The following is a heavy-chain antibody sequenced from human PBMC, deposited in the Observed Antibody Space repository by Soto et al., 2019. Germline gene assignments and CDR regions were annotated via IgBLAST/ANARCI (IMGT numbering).Heavy chain of an antibody. CDR3: ARGAAVAGGNNRFDP. V-gene: IGHV1-46*01. CDR1: GYSFINFY. CDR2: INPSGGST. D-gene: IGHD6-19*01. Sequence: ASVKVSCKASGYSFINFYVHWVRQAPGQGLVWMGIINPSGGSTIYAQKFQGRVTMTRDTSTSTVYMQRSSLRSDDTAVYYCARGAAVAGGNNRFDPWGQGTLVTVSS. J-gene: IGHJ5*02.